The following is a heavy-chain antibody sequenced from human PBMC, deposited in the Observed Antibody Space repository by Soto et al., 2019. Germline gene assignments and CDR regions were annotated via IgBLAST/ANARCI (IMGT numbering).Heavy chain of an antibody. D-gene: IGHD1-1*01. J-gene: IGHJ3*02. CDR3: ARRLRQSGNSGASGAFDI. V-gene: IGHV2-5*02. Sequence: QITLQESAPVLVRPTETLMLTCTYSGFSLSTSGVGVGWVRQPPGKALEWLAVIYWDDDKRYMPSLQNRLTITTDTSRNHVVLAMTHMLPMDTGTYDCARRLRQSGNSGASGAFDIWGHGTVVAVS. CDR1: GFSLSTSGVG. CDR2: IYWDDDK.